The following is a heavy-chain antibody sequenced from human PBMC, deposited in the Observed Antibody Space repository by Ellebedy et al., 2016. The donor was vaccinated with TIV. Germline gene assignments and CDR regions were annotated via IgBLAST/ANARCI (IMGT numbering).Heavy chain of an antibody. CDR3: AREALGELLLSY. Sequence: AASVKVSCKASGGTFSSYAINWVRQAPGQGLEWMGGIIPIFGTANYAQKFQGRVTITADESTSTAYMELSSLRSEDTAVYYCAREALGELLLSYWGQGTLVTVSS. CDR1: GGTFSSYA. V-gene: IGHV1-69*13. CDR2: IIPIFGTA. D-gene: IGHD1-26*01. J-gene: IGHJ4*02.